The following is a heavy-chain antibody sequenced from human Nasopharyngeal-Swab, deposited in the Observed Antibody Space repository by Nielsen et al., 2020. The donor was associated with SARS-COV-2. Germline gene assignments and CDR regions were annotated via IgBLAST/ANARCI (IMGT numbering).Heavy chain of an antibody. V-gene: IGHV3-33*01. J-gene: IGHJ3*02. CDR1: GFTFSSYG. D-gene: IGHD6-19*01. CDR2: IWYDGSNK. CDR3: ARDNPPQWLVIDDAFDI. Sequence: GGSLRLSCAASGFTFSSYGMHWVRQTPGKGLEGVAVIWYDGSNKYYADSGKGRFTISRDNSKNTLYLQMNSLRAEDTAVYYCARDNPPQWLVIDDAFDIWGQWTMVTVSS.